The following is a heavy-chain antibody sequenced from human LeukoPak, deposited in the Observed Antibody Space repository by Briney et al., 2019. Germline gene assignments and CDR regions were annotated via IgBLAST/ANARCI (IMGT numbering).Heavy chain of an antibody. Sequence: EGSLRLSCAASGSTFSSYWMHWVRQAPGKGLEWVSRINSDGSSTSYADSVKGRFTISRDNAKNTLYLQMNSLRAEDTAVYYCAREGLNWNYDYPDYWGQGTLVTVSS. CDR1: GSTFSSYW. CDR3: AREGLNWNYDYPDY. D-gene: IGHD1-7*01. CDR2: INSDGSST. V-gene: IGHV3-74*01. J-gene: IGHJ4*02.